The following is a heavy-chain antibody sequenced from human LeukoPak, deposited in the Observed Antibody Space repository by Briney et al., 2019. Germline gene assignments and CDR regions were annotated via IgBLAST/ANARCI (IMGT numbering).Heavy chain of an antibody. CDR2: IYYSGST. D-gene: IGHD4-11*01. V-gene: IGHV4-59*08. J-gene: IGHJ4*02. CDR3: ARWGTTVTTGAYFDY. CDR1: GGSISSYY. Sequence: SETLSLTCTVSGGSISSYYWSWIRQPPGKGLEWIGYIYYSGSTYYNPSLKSRVTISVDTSKNQFSLKLSSVTAADTAVYYCARWGTTVTTGAYFDYWGQGTLVTVSS.